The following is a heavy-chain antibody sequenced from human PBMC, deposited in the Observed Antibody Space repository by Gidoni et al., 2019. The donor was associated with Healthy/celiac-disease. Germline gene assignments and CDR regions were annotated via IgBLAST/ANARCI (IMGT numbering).Heavy chain of an antibody. CDR2: INSDGSST. V-gene: IGHV3-74*01. CDR1: GFTFSSYW. J-gene: IGHJ6*02. CDR3: ARGLMNYYGMDV. Sequence: EVQLVESGGGLVQPGGFLRLSCAASGFTFSSYWMHWVRQAPGKGLVWVSRINSDGSSTSYADSVKGRFTISRDNAKNTLYLQMNSLRAEDTAVYYCARGLMNYYGMDVWGQGTTVTVSS.